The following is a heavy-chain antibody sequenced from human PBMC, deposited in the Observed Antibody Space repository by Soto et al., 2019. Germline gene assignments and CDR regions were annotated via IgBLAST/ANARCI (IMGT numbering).Heavy chain of an antibody. CDR3: AKASGSTDRDYYFDY. V-gene: IGHV3-23*01. CDR1: GFTFSSYA. Sequence: GGSLRLSCAASGFTFSSYAMSWVRQAPGKGLERVSAISGSGGSTYYADSVKGRFTISRDNSKNTLYLQMNSLRAEDTAVYYCAKASGSTDRDYYFDYWGQGTLVTVSS. CDR2: ISGSGGST. J-gene: IGHJ4*02. D-gene: IGHD1-26*01.